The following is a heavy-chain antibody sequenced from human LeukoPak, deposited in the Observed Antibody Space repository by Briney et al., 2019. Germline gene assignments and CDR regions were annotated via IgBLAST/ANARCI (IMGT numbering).Heavy chain of an antibody. Sequence: APVKVSCKVSGYTLTELSLHWVRQAPGKGLDWMGGLDPEDGEMIYSQKFQGRVTMTEDTSTDIAYMEMSSLRSEDTAVYYCATGRTKWDLLDYWGQGTLVTVSS. CDR3: ATGRTKWDLLDY. D-gene: IGHD1-26*01. CDR1: GYTLTELS. V-gene: IGHV1-24*01. CDR2: LDPEDGEM. J-gene: IGHJ4*02.